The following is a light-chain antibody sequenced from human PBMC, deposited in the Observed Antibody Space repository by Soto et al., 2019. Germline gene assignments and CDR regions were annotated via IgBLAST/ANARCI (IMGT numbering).Light chain of an antibody. CDR2: DVS. CDR3: CSYAGRPRYV. V-gene: IGLV2-11*01. J-gene: IGLJ1*01. Sequence: QSALTQPRSVSGSPGQSVTSSCTGTSSDVGGYNYVSWYQQHPGKAPKVMIYDVSERPSGVPDRFSGSKSGNTASLTISGLQAEYEADYSCCSYAGRPRYVFGTGTKLTVL. CDR1: SSDVGGYNY.